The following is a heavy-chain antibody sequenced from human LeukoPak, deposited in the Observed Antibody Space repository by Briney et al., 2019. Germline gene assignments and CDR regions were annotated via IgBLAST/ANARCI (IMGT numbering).Heavy chain of an antibody. CDR1: GGALSRSNYY. J-gene: IGHJ3*02. CDR2: IHSSGST. CDR3: ARPWTTVTTLGAFDI. V-gene: IGHV4-39*01. Sequence: SETLSLTGTVSGGALSRSNYYWKWIRQPPGKGLEWIGNIHSSGSTYYNPSLKSRVTISVDTSKNQFSLKLSSVTAADTAVYYCARPWTTVTTLGAFDIWGQGTMVTVSS. D-gene: IGHD4-11*01.